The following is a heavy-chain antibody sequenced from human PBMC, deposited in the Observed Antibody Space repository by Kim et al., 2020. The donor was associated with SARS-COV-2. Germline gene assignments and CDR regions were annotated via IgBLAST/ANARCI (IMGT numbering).Heavy chain of an antibody. CDR1: GFTFSNYA. J-gene: IGHJ4*02. CDR3: AKHELLEFGESDH. D-gene: IGHD3-10*01. V-gene: IGHV3-23*01. CDR2: ITGSADRP. Sequence: GGSLRLSCAASGFTFSNYAMSWVRQAPGKGLEWVSGITGSADRPFYADSVKGRFTISRDNSKNTLFLQMNSLRAEDTAVYYCAKHELLEFGESDHWGQGT.